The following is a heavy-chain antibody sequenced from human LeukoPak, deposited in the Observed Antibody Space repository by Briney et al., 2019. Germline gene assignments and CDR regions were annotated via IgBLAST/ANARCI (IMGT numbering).Heavy chain of an antibody. CDR3: AKDQGSWGSYRYFDY. CDR2: IRHVGSNE. D-gene: IGHD3-16*02. V-gene: IGHV3-30*02. J-gene: IGHJ4*02. CDR1: GFAFSNYG. Sequence: PGGSLRLSCVASGFAFSNYGMHWVRQAPGKGLEWVAFIRHVGSNEYYADSVRGRFAISRDNSQNTLHLQMNILRVEDTAVYYCAKDQGSWGSYRYFDYWGQGTLVTVSS.